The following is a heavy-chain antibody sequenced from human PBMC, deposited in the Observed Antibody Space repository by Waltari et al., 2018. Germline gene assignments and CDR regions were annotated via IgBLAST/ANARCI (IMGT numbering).Heavy chain of an antibody. Sequence: QVQLQQWGAGLLKPSETLSLTCAVYGGSFSGYYWSWIRQPPGKGLEWIGEINHSGSTNYNPSLKSRVTISVDTSKNQFSLKLSSVTAADMAVYYCARGDSQQLVPYFDYWGQGTLVTVSS. CDR3: ARGDSQQLVPYFDY. CDR2: INHSGST. V-gene: IGHV4-34*01. J-gene: IGHJ4*02. D-gene: IGHD6-6*01. CDR1: GGSFSGYY.